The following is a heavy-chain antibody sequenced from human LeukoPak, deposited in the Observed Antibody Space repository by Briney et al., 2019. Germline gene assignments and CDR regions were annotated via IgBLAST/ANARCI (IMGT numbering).Heavy chain of an antibody. CDR2: IYHSGST. D-gene: IGHD2-2*01. CDR3: ARRYCSSTSCYGLDP. V-gene: IGHV4-30-2*01. CDR1: GGSIVSGGYS. Sequence: SQTLSLTCAVSGGSIVSGGYSWSSIRQPPGNGLEWLGYIYHSGSTYYNPSLKSRVTISVDRPKDQFSLKLSSVTAADTAVYYCARRYCSSTSCYGLDPWGQGTLVTVSS. J-gene: IGHJ5*02.